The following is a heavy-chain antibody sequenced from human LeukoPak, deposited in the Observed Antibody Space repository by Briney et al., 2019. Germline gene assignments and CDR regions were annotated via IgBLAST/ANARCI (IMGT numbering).Heavy chain of an antibody. V-gene: IGHV4-34*01. CDR3: ARAGLYGSSNWFVR. CDR1: GGSFSGYY. Sequence: SETLPLTCAVYGGSFSGYYCSRIRQPPAKGLEWIGEINHSGSTNNNPSLNSRVTISVDTSKNQFSLKLSSVTAADTAVYYCARAGLYGSSNWFVRWGQGTLITVCS. D-gene: IGHD6-13*01. CDR2: INHSGST. J-gene: IGHJ5*02.